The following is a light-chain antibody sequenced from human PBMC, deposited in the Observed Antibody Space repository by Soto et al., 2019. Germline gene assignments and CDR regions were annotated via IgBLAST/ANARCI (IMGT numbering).Light chain of an antibody. CDR2: AAY. CDR3: KQSYITPLT. J-gene: IGKJ5*01. CDR1: QSIRSF. V-gene: IGKV1-39*01. Sequence: DIQMTQSPSSLSASVGDRVTITCRASQSIRSFLNWYQQKPGKAPKLLIYAAYSLQSGVQSRFSGSGSGTGFTLTITSLQPEDSATYHCKQSYITPLTFGQGTRLEIK.